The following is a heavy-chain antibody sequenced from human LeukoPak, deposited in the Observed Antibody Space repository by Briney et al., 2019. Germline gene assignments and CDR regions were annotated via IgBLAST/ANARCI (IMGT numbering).Heavy chain of an antibody. CDR2: ISTGSTTI. V-gene: IGHV3-48*02. Sequence: HTGGSQRLPCAPSGHLFYSYYMKCLRQAPGKGLEWVSYISTGSTTIYYADSVKGRFTISRDNAKNSLFLQMDSLRDEDTAVYFCARLYWLLAVDHWGQGTLVTVSS. CDR1: GHLFYSYY. J-gene: IGHJ4*02. CDR3: ARLYWLLAVDH. D-gene: IGHD3-9*01.